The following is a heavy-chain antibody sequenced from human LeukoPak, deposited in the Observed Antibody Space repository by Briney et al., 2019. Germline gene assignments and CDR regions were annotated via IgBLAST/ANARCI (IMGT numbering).Heavy chain of an antibody. D-gene: IGHD6-19*01. CDR1: GYTFTGYY. Sequence: VASVKVSCKASGYTFTGYYMHWVRQAPGQGLEWMGRINPNSGGTNNAHKFQDRVTMTRDTSISTAYMALSSLRSDDTAVYYCARAIYPMYASGWYSFDSWGQGTLVTVSS. CDR3: ARAIYPMYASGWYSFDS. CDR2: INPNSGGT. V-gene: IGHV1-2*06. J-gene: IGHJ4*02.